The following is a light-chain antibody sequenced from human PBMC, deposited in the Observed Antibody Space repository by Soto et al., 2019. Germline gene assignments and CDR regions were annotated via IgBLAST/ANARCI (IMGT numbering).Light chain of an antibody. CDR3: QQYNNWPPPT. Sequence: EIVMTQSPATLSVSPGERATLSCRASQSVSSNLVWYQQKPGQAPRLLIYGASTRATGIPARFSGSGSGTEFTLTISSLQSEDFAVYYCQQYNNWPPPTFGQGTKLEIK. V-gene: IGKV3-15*01. J-gene: IGKJ2*01. CDR2: GAS. CDR1: QSVSSN.